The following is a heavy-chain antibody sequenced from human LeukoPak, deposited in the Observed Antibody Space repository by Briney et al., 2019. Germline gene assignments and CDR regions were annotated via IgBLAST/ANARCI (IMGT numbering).Heavy chain of an antibody. J-gene: IGHJ4*02. CDR2: ISGSGGST. CDR3: AKKGYGYYYDSSGSSY. D-gene: IGHD3-22*01. CDR1: GFTFSSYA. V-gene: IGHV3-23*01. Sequence: GGSLRLSCAASGFTFSSYAMSWVRQAPGKGLEWVSAISGSGGSTYYADSVKGRFTISRDNSKNTLYLQMNSLRAEDTAVYYCAKKGYGYYYDSSGSSYWGQGTLVTVSS.